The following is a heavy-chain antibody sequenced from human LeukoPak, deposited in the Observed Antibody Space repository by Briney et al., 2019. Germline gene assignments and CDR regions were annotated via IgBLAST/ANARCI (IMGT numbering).Heavy chain of an antibody. Sequence: GGSLRLSCAGSGFTLRDQYMDWVRQAPGKGMEGIGRSRNKANSHTTEYAASVKDRFTISRDDSGDLMYLQMNSLKIEDTAVYFCARDGGKRGNSAFDSWGQGTEVTVSS. J-gene: IGHJ3*01. CDR1: GFTLRDQY. CDR3: ARDGGKRGNSAFDS. CDR2: SRNKANSHTT. V-gene: IGHV3-72*01. D-gene: IGHD4-23*01.